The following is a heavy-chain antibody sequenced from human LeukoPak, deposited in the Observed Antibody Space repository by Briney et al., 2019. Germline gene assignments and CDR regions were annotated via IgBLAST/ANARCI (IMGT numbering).Heavy chain of an antibody. CDR1: GFTFGDYY. CDR2: ISSSGTTI. V-gene: IGHV3-11*01. J-gene: IGHJ4*02. D-gene: IGHD2-2*01. Sequence: GGSLRLSCAASGFTFGDYYMTWIRQAPGKGLEWVSYISSSGTTIYYADSVKGRFTISRDNAKNSLYLQMNSLRAEDTAVYYCARGDCISTSCSSGHFAYWGQGTLVTVSS. CDR3: ARGDCISTSCSSGHFAY.